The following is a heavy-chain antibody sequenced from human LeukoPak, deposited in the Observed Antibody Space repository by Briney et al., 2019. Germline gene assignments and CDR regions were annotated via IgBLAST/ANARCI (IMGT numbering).Heavy chain of an antibody. CDR2: IYYSGST. Sequence: PSETLSLTCTVSGGSISSSRYYWGWIRQPPGKGLEWIGSIYYSGSTYYNPSLKGRVTISVDTSKNQFSLKLISVTAADTAVYYCARRPSGFDPWGQGTLVTASS. V-gene: IGHV4-39*07. D-gene: IGHD3-10*01. CDR1: GGSISSSRYY. CDR3: ARRPSGFDP. J-gene: IGHJ5*02.